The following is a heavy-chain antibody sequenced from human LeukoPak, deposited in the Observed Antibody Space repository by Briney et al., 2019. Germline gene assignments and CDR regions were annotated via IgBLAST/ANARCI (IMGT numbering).Heavy chain of an antibody. D-gene: IGHD3-10*01. J-gene: IGHJ5*02. V-gene: IGHV4-39*01. CDR3: ARYASGSYYWFDP. CDR2: VYSGSA. CDR1: GGSISSTSYH. Sequence: SETLSLTCTVSGGSISSTSYHWAWIRQPPGKGLEWIATVYSGSAYYNPSLKSRVTISVDTSKIQFSLKLSSVTTADTALYYCARYASGSYYWFDPWGQGTLVTVSS.